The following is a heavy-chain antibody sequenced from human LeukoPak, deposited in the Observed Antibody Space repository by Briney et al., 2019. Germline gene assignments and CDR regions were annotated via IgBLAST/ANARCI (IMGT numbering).Heavy chain of an antibody. D-gene: IGHD3-10*01. Sequence: SETLSLTCTVSGDSISSGSYYWSWIRQPPGKGLEWIGEINHSGSTNYNPSLKSRVTISVDTSKNQFSLKLSSVTAADTAVYYCAREERITMVRGSRFDPWGQGTLVTVSS. CDR1: GDSISSGSYY. J-gene: IGHJ5*02. CDR2: INHSGST. V-gene: IGHV4-39*07. CDR3: AREERITMVRGSRFDP.